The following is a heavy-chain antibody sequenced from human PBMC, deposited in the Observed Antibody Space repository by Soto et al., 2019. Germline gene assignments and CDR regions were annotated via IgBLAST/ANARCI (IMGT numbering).Heavy chain of an antibody. Sequence: SETLSLTCTVSGGSISSSSYYWGWIRQPPGKGLEWIGSIYYSGSTYYNPSLKSRVTISVDTSKNQFSLKLGSVTAADTAVYYCATRVYDFWSGLLDYWGQGTLVTVYS. CDR2: IYYSGST. CDR1: GGSISSSSYY. J-gene: IGHJ4*02. CDR3: ATRVYDFWSGLLDY. D-gene: IGHD3-3*01. V-gene: IGHV4-39*01.